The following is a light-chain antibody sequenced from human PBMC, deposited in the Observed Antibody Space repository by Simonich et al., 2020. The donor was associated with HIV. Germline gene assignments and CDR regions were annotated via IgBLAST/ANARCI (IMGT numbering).Light chain of an antibody. V-gene: IGKV1-33*01. CDR3: QQYNTFPLT. CDR2: DAS. CDR1: QSISSY. Sequence: DIQMTQSPSSLSASVGDRVTITCRASQSISSYLNWSQQKPGKAPKLLIYDASNLETGVPSRFSCSGSGTEFTLTVSSLQPDDFATYYCQQYNTFPLTFGQGTRLDIK. J-gene: IGKJ5*01.